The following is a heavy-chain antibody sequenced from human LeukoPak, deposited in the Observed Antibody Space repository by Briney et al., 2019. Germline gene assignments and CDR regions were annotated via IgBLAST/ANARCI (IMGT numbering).Heavy chain of an antibody. D-gene: IGHD3-22*01. CDR1: GFTFSSYE. Sequence: PGGSLRLSCAASGFTFSSYEMNWVRQAPGKGLEWVSYISSSGSTIYYADSVKGRFTISRDNAKNSLYLQMNSLRAEDTAVYYCARSFTYYYDSRVVGYWGQGTLVTVSS. V-gene: IGHV3-48*03. CDR2: ISSSGSTI. CDR3: ARSFTYYYDSRVVGY. J-gene: IGHJ4*02.